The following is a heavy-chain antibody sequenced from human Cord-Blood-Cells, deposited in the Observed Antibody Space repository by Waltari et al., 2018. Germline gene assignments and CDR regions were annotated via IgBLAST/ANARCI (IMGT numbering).Heavy chain of an antibody. Sequence: ELQLVESGGGLVKPGGSLRLSCAASGFTFSSYSMNWVRQAPGKGLEWVSSISSSSSYIYYADSVKGRFTISRDNAKNSLYLQMNSLRAEDTAVYYCAREGLAAYYYYYYYYYYMDVWGKGTTVTVSS. CDR3: AREGLAAYYYYYYYYYYMDV. CDR2: ISSSSSYI. J-gene: IGHJ6*03. D-gene: IGHD3-22*01. V-gene: IGHV3-21*01. CDR1: GFTFSSYS.